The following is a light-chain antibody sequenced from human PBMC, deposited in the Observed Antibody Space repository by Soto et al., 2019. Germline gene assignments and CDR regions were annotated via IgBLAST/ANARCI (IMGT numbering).Light chain of an antibody. CDR2: GAS. V-gene: IGKV3-20*01. J-gene: IGKJ5*01. Sequence: IVLTQSPGTLYLSPGEGASLSCSAIQAISGNYLAWYQHKPGQAPRLLMYGASSRATGIPDRFSGSGSGTDFTLTISRLEPEDFAVYYCQQYGSSPPITLGQGTRLEIK. CDR3: QQYGSSPPIT. CDR1: QAISGNY.